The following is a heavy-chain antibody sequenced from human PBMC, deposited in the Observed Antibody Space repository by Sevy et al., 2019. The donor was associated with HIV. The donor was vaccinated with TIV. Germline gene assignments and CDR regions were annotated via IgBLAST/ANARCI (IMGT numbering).Heavy chain of an antibody. CDR3: AKSVTGDYETHDD. V-gene: IGHV3-30*18. D-gene: IGHD4-17*01. CDR2: ISYDGSNK. CDR1: GFTFSSYG. Sequence: GGSLRLSCAASGFTFSSYGMHWVRQAPGKGLEWVAVISYDGSNKYYADSVKGRFTISRDNSKNTLYLQMNSLRAEDTAVYYCAKSVTGDYETHDDWNQGTLVTVSS. J-gene: IGHJ4*02.